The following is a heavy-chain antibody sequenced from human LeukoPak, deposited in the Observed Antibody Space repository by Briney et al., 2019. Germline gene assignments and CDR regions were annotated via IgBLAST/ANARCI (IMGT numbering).Heavy chain of an antibody. CDR2: IYSSGST. D-gene: IGHD2-21*02. CDR3: ARTQIVAVTRVYYYYYMDV. Sequence: SETLSLTCTVSGGSISSYYWSWIRQPPGKGLEWIGYIYSSGSTNYNPSLTRRVTISVDTSKNQFSLKRSSVTAAHTGVYYCARTQIVAVTRVYYYYYMDVWGKGTTVTVSS. J-gene: IGHJ6*03. CDR1: GGSISSYY. V-gene: IGHV4-59*08.